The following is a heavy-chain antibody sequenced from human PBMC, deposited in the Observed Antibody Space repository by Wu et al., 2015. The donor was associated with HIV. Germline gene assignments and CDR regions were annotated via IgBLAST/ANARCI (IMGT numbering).Heavy chain of an antibody. J-gene: IGHJ3*02. CDR1: GGSFNNFA. CDR2: MIPLFRTS. CDR3: ARKVYYDSSGYYRNVDVFDI. V-gene: IGHV1-69*05. D-gene: IGHD3-22*01. Sequence: QVQLVQSGAEVKKPGSSVKVSCKTSGGSFNNFAVNWVRQAPGQGLEWMGVMIPLFRTSNYAQKFQGRVTITTDESPTTAYMELSSLRSEDTAVYYCARKVYYDSSGYYRNVDVFDIWGQGTMVTVSS.